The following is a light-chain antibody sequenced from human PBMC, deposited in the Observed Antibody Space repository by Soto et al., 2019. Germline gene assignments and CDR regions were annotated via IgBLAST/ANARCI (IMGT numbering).Light chain of an antibody. V-gene: IGKV3-11*01. CDR3: QQRSNWPSLT. CDR2: DAS. CDR1: QSVSSY. Sequence: EIVLTQSPATLSLSPWEIATLSCRASQSVSSYLAWYQQKPGQAPMLLIYDASNKATGITTRFSDSGSRTEFTLNISSLAPEDFASYSCQQRSNWPSLTFGGGTKVEIK. J-gene: IGKJ4*01.